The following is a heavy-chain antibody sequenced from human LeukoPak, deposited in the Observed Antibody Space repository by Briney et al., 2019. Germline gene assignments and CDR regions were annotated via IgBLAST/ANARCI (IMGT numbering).Heavy chain of an antibody. CDR3: ARERGIRALYFDN. CDR2: TSSDGNK. J-gene: IGHJ4*02. CDR1: GFTFSSYT. D-gene: IGHD3-16*01. Sequence: GGSLRLSCAASGFTFSSYTMHWVRQAPGQGLEWVALTSSDGNKYFADSEQGRFTISRDNSRNTVYLQLDSLSPDDTAVYYCARERGIRALYFDNWGQGTLVTVSS. V-gene: IGHV3-30*04.